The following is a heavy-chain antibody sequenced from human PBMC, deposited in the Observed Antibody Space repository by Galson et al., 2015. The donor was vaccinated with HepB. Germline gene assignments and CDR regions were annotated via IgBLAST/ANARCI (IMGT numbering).Heavy chain of an antibody. CDR3: AKVLVKQYSSGWYDSLYYYYYGMDV. Sequence: SLRLSCAASGFTFSSYAMSWVRQAPGKGLEWVSAISGSGGSTYYADSVKGRFTISRDNSKNTLYLQMNSLRAEDTAVYYCAKVLVKQYSSGWYDSLYYYYYGMDVWGQGTTVTVSS. V-gene: IGHV3-23*01. J-gene: IGHJ6*02. D-gene: IGHD6-19*01. CDR2: ISGSGGST. CDR1: GFTFSSYA.